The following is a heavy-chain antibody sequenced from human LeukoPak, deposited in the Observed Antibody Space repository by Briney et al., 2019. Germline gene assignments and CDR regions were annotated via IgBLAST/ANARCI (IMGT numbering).Heavy chain of an antibody. J-gene: IGHJ6*02. V-gene: IGHV4-38-2*02. CDR1: GYSISSGYY. D-gene: IGHD4-11*01. Sequence: PSETLSLTCTVSGYSISSGYYWGWIRPPPGKGLEWIGSIYHSGSTYYNPSLKSRVTISVDTSKNQFSLKLSSVTAADTAVYYCARESDYTYYYGMDVWGQGTTVTVSS. CDR2: IYHSGST. CDR3: ARESDYTYYYGMDV.